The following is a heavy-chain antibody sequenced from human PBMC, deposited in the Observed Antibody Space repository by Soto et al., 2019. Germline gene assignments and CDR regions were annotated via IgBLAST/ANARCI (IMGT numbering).Heavy chain of an antibody. CDR2: INAGNGNT. V-gene: IGHV1-3*01. Sequence: GASVKVSCKASGYTFTSYAIHWVRQAPGQRLAWMGGINAGNGNTKYSQKFQGRVTITRDTYASTAYMELSSLRSEDTAVYYCARVYYYYDTSGMAYYYYGMDVWGQGTTVTVSS. J-gene: IGHJ6*02. CDR1: GYTFTSYA. D-gene: IGHD3-22*01. CDR3: ARVYYYYDTSGMAYYYYGMDV.